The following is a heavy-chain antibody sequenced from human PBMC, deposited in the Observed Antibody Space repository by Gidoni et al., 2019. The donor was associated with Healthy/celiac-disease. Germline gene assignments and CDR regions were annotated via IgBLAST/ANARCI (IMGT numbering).Heavy chain of an antibody. D-gene: IGHD3-10*01. CDR3: ARDYFD. Sequence: QVQLQESGPGLVKPSQTLSLTCTVSGGSISSGSYYWSWIRQHAGKGLEWIGRIYPSGSTNYNPSLKSRVTISVDTSKNQFSLKLSSVTAADTAVYYCARDYFDWGQGTLVTVSS. CDR1: GGSISSGSYY. CDR2: IYPSGST. J-gene: IGHJ4*02. V-gene: IGHV4-61*02.